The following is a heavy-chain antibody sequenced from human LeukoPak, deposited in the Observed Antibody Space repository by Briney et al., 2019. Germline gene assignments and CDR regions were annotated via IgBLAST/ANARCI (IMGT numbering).Heavy chain of an antibody. Sequence: PGGSLRLSCTASGFTFGDYAMSWVRQAPGKGLEWVGFIRSKAYGGTTEYAASVKGRFTTSRDDSKSIAYLQMNSLKTEDTAVYYCTREGASDAFDIWGQGTMVTVSS. CDR1: GFTFGDYA. V-gene: IGHV3-49*04. J-gene: IGHJ3*02. CDR3: TREGASDAFDI. D-gene: IGHD4/OR15-4a*01. CDR2: IRSKAYGGTT.